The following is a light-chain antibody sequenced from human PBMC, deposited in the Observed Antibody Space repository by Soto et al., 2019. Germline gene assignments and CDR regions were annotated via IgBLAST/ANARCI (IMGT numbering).Light chain of an antibody. J-gene: IGLJ1*01. Sequence: QSVLTQPASLSGSPGQSITISCTGTSSDVVGYNYVSWYQQHPGKAPKLMIYGVSNRPSGVSNRFSGSKSGNTASLTISGLQAEDEADYYCSSYTSSSTLFYVFGTGTKVTVL. V-gene: IGLV2-14*01. CDR1: SSDVVGYNY. CDR3: SSYTSSSTLFYV. CDR2: GVS.